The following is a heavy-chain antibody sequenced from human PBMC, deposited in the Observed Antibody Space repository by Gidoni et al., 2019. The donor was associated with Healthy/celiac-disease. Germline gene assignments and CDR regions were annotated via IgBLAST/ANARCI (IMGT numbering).Heavy chain of an antibody. V-gene: IGHV3-21*01. CDR3: ARGGWTSADY. Sequence: EVQLVESGGGLVKPGGSLRLYCEASGFTFSSYSMNWVRQAPGKGLEWVSSISSSSSYIYYADSVKGRFTISRDNAKNSLYLQMNSLRAEDTAVYYCARGGWTSADYWGQGTLVTVSS. CDR1: GFTFSSYS. J-gene: IGHJ4*02. CDR2: ISSSSSYI. D-gene: IGHD6-19*01.